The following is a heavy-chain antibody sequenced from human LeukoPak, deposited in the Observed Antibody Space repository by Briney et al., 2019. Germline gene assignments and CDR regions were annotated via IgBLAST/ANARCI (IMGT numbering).Heavy chain of an antibody. Sequence: GGSLRLSCAASGFTFSSYGMHWVRQAPGKGLEWVAFIRYDGSNKYYADSVKGRFTISRDNSKNTLYLQMNSLRAEDTAVYYCAKMDTAMATGYYYYYMDVWGKGTTVTVSS. J-gene: IGHJ6*03. V-gene: IGHV3-30*02. CDR1: GFTFSSYG. CDR2: IRYDGSNK. D-gene: IGHD5-18*01. CDR3: AKMDTAMATGYYYYYMDV.